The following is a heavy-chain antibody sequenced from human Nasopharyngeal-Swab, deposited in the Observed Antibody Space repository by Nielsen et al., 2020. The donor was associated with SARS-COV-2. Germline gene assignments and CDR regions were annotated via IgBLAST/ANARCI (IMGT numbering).Heavy chain of an antibody. CDR1: GFTFSNAW. V-gene: IGHV3-15*01. CDR2: IKSKTEGGTT. Sequence: GGSLRLSCGASGFTFSNAWMSWVRQAPGKGLEWVGRIKSKTEGGTTDYAAPVKGRFTISRDDSKNTLFLQMNSLKTEDTAVYYCTTELHDYGDYDYWGQGTVVTVSS. D-gene: IGHD4-17*01. CDR3: TTELHDYGDYDY. J-gene: IGHJ4*02.